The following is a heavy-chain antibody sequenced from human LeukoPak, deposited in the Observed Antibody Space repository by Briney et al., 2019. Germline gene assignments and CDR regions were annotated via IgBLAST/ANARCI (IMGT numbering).Heavy chain of an antibody. CDR3: ARVGARGYSHGYRSDYYYYGMDV. CDR2: IIPIFGTA. D-gene: IGHD5-18*01. J-gene: IGHJ6*02. V-gene: IGHV1-69*13. CDR1: GGTFSSYA. Sequence: ASVTVSCKASGGTFSSYAISWVRQAPGQGLEWMGGIIPIFGTANYAQKFQGRVTITADESTSTAYMELSSLRSEDTAVYYCARVGARGYSHGYRSDYYYYGMDVWGQGTTVTVSS.